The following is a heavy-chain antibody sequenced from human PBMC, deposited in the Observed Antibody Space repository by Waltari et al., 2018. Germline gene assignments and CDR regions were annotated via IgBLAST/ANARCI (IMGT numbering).Heavy chain of an antibody. CDR3: ARSITIFGVVIKPRSWYFDL. CDR1: GGSISSYY. D-gene: IGHD3-3*01. J-gene: IGHJ2*01. V-gene: IGHV4-59*01. CDR2: IYYSGST. Sequence: QVQLQESGPGLVKPSETLSLTCPVSGGSISSYYWSWIRPPPGKGLEWIGYIYYSGSTNYNPSLKSRVTISVDTSKNQFSLKLSSVTAADTAVYYCARSITIFGVVIKPRSWYFDLWGRGTLVTVSS.